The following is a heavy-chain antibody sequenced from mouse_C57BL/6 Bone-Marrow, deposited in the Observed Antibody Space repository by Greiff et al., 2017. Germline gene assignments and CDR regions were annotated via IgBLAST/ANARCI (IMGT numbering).Heavy chain of an antibody. V-gene: IGHV1-18*01. CDR3: ARKDWDWFAY. CDR2: INPNNGGT. CDR1: GYTFTDYN. Sequence: SGPELVKPGASVKIPCKASGYTFTDYNMDWVKQSHGKSLEWIGDINPNNGGTIYNQKFKGKATLTVDKSSSTAYMELRSLTSEDTAVYYCARKDWDWFAYWGQGTLVTVSA. D-gene: IGHD4-1*01. J-gene: IGHJ3*01.